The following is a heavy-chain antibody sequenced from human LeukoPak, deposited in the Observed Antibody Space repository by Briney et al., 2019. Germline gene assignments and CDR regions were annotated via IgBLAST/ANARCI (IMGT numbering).Heavy chain of an antibody. CDR2: ISAYNGNT. CDR1: GYTFTSHG. J-gene: IGHJ6*03. V-gene: IGHV1-18*01. Sequence: ASVKVSCKASGYTFTSHGISWVRQAPGQGLEWMGWISAYNGNTNYAQKLQGRVTMTTDTSTSTAYMELRSLRSDDTAVYYCARAPGFWSGSYYYYYYMDVWGKGTTVTVSS. D-gene: IGHD3-3*01. CDR3: ARAPGFWSGSYYYYYYMDV.